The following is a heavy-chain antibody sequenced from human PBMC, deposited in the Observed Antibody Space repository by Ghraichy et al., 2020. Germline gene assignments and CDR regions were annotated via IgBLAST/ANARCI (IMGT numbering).Heavy chain of an antibody. V-gene: IGHV3-64D*06. CDR3: VKADVLDDYLDY. J-gene: IGHJ4*02. D-gene: IGHD3-3*01. CDR2: IGSNGGGT. CDR1: GFTFKNYP. Sequence: GGSLRLSCSASGFTFKNYPMHWVRQAPGKGLEYVSAIGSNGGGTYYADSVKGRFTMSRDNSKNTLYLQMSGLRPEDTALYYCVKADVLDDYLDYWGQGTLVSLSS.